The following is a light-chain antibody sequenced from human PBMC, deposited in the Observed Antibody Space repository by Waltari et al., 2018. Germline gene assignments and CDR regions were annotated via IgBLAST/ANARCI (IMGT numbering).Light chain of an antibody. CDR3: QQRSNWPT. CDR1: QTVSKY. CDR2: DAS. Sequence: VVLTQSPATLSLSPGERANLSCRASQTVSKYLAWYQQKPGQAPRLLIYDASNRATGIPARFSGSGSGTDFTLTITSLESEDFAVYYCQQRSNWPTFGGGTKVEIK. V-gene: IGKV3-11*01. J-gene: IGKJ4*01.